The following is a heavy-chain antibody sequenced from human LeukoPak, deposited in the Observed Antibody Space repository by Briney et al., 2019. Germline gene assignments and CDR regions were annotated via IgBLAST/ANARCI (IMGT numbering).Heavy chain of an antibody. CDR1: GGSISSYY. Sequence: PSETLSLTCTVSGGSISSYYWSWIRQPPGKGLEWIGYIYYSGSTNYNPSLKSRVTISVDTSKNQFSLKLSSVTAADTAVYYCARGGVQLERRSWFDPWGRGTLVTVSS. J-gene: IGHJ5*02. D-gene: IGHD1-1*01. CDR3: ARGGVQLERRSWFDP. CDR2: IYYSGST. V-gene: IGHV4-59*01.